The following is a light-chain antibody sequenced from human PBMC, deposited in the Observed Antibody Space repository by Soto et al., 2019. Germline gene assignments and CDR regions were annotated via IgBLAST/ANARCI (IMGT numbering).Light chain of an antibody. CDR3: STWDNDLNAVV. V-gene: IGLV1-51*01. CDR1: SSNIGNNY. Sequence: QSVLTQPPSVSAAPGQKVTISCSGSSSNIGNNYVSWYQLVPGTAPKFLIYDNNKTPSGIPNRFSASKSGASATLGITALQTGDEADYFCSTWDNDLNAVVFCGGTKLTVL. J-gene: IGLJ2*01. CDR2: DNN.